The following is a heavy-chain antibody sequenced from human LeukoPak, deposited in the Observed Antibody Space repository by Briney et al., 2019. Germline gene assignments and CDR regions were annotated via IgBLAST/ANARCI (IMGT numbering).Heavy chain of an antibody. CDR3: ARSYDSSGYYLAVYFDY. V-gene: IGHV3-48*01. Sequence: GGSLRLSCAASGFTFSSYSMNWVRQAPGKGLEWVSYISSSSSTIYYADSVKGRFTISRDNSKTTLYLQMNSLRAEDTAVYYCARSYDSSGYYLAVYFDYWGQGTLVTVSS. CDR2: ISSSSSTI. D-gene: IGHD3-22*01. J-gene: IGHJ4*02. CDR1: GFTFSSYS.